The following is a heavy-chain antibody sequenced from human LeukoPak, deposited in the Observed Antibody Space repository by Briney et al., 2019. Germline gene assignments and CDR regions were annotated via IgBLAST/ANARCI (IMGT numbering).Heavy chain of an antibody. CDR1: GFTFSSYG. CDR3: ATTRRGYCSGGSCYSYYYYGMDV. CDR2: ISSDGSNK. Sequence: PGRSLRLSCAASGFTFSSYGMHWVRQAPGKGLEWVAVISSDGSNKYYADSVKGRSTISRDNSKNTLYLQMNGLRAEDTAVYYCATTRRGYCSGGSCYSYYYYGMDVWGKGTTVTVSS. D-gene: IGHD2-15*01. J-gene: IGHJ6*04. V-gene: IGHV3-30*03.